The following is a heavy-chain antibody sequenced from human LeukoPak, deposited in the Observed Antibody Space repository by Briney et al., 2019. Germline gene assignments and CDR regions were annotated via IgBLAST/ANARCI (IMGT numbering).Heavy chain of an antibody. V-gene: IGHV3-7*01. Sequence: GGSLRLSCAASGFTFTDYWMSWVRQAPGKGPEWVANIKQDGSDKYYVDSVKGRFTISRDNAKNALYLQMNSLRAEDTAVYYCARGKLWFGEADPGMDVWGQGTTVTVSS. J-gene: IGHJ6*02. CDR3: ARGKLWFGEADPGMDV. D-gene: IGHD3-10*01. CDR2: IKQDGSDK. CDR1: GFTFTDYW.